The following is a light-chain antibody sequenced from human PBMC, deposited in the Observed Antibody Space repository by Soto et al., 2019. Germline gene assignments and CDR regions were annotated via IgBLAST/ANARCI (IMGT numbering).Light chain of an antibody. V-gene: IGKV3-20*01. CDR3: QQHDGSPGT. CDR2: DAS. CDR1: QSLRSNF. J-gene: IGKJ1*01. Sequence: VWTQCTGTLSASPGDRANPSCTASQSLRSNFLAWYQQKPGQAPRLLIYDASSRAAGIPDRFSVSGSRTDFTLTITRLEHEDCAAYQCQQHDGSPGTFGQGTRVEIK.